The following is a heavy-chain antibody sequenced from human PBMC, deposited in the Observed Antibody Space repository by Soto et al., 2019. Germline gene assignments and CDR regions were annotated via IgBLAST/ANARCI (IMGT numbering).Heavy chain of an antibody. CDR1: GGSFSGYY. CDR3: ARPYCSSTRCQLPAPAYFDY. V-gene: IGHV4-34*01. CDR2: INHSGST. Sequence: QVQLQQWGAGLLKPSETLSLTCAVYGGSFSGYYWSWIRQPPGKGLEWIGEINHSGSTNYNPSLKSRVTLSVDTSTNQFFLKLRSVAAADTAVYYCARPYCSSTRCQLPAPAYFDYWGQGTLVTVSS. D-gene: IGHD2-2*01. J-gene: IGHJ4*02.